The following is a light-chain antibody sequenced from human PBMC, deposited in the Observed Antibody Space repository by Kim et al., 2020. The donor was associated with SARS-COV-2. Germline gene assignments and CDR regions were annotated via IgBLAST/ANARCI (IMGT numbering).Light chain of an antibody. Sequence: IQLTQSPSSVSASVGDRVTITCRASQDINTWLGWYQQKPGKAPKLLIYGASNLQSGVPSRFSGSGSGTDFTLTISRLQPDDCATDYYQQDNSCPPWTFGQGTKVDIK. CDR3: QQDNSCPPWT. CDR1: QDINTW. CDR2: GAS. V-gene: IGKV1-12*01. J-gene: IGKJ1*01.